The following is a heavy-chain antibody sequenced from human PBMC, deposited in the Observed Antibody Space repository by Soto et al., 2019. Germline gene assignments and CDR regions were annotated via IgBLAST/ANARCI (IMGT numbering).Heavy chain of an antibody. CDR2: IYSGGCT. V-gene: IGHV3-66*01. CDR1: GFTVSNNY. Sequence: EVQLVESGGGLVQPGGSLRLSCAASGFTVSNNYMSWVRQAPGKGLEWVSVIYSGGCTYYADSVKGRFTISRDNSKNTLNPQMNSRRADDTAVYYCARDVGVWGRGTTVTVSS. J-gene: IGHJ6*04. CDR3: ARDVGV.